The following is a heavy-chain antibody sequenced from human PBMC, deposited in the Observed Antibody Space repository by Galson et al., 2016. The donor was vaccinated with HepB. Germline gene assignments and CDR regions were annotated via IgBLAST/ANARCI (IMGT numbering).Heavy chain of an antibody. CDR3: ATVRAGCSSTSCYFDN. CDR2: IYHSGST. D-gene: IGHD2-2*01. J-gene: IGHJ4*02. Sequence: SETLSLTCAVSGGSISDDIWWTWVRQPPGKGLGWIGEIYHSGSTNYNPSLKSRVTISVDKSKNQFSLMSSVTAADTAVYYCATVRAGCSSTSCYFDNWGQGTLVTVSS. CDR1: GGSISDDIW. V-gene: IGHV4-4*02.